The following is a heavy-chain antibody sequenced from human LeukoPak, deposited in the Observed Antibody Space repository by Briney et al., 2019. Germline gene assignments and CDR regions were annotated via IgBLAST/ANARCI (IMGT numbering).Heavy chain of an antibody. D-gene: IGHD3-10*01. CDR1: GYTFSNYG. V-gene: IGHV1-18*01. Sequence: ASVKVSCKASGYTFSNYGISWVRQAPGQGLEWMGWISAYNGNTNYAQKLQGRVTMTTDTSTSTAYMELRSLRSDDTAVYYCARRVPYDSGNYYNPLGYWGQGTLVTVSS. CDR2: ISAYNGNT. J-gene: IGHJ4*02. CDR3: ARRVPYDSGNYYNPLGY.